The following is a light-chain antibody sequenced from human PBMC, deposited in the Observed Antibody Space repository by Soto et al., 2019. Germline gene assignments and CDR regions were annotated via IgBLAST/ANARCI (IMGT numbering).Light chain of an antibody. CDR2: DAS. CDR1: QDIKNY. V-gene: IGKV1-33*01. Sequence: DIQMTQSPSSLSASVGDRVTITCQASQDIKNYLNWYQQKSGKAPKLLIYDASDWETGVPSRFSGSGSGTDFTFTINSLQSEDIATYYCQQYDNLPLTFGGGTKVEIK. J-gene: IGKJ4*01. CDR3: QQYDNLPLT.